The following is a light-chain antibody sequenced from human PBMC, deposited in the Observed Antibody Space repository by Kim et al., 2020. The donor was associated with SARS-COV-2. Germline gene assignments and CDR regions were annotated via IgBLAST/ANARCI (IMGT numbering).Light chain of an antibody. V-gene: IGLV4-69*01. CDR2: VNNDCSD. Sequence: SLGASVKPTCTLKGGTSGNAIAWHQQQPEKGPRYLMKVNNDCSDSKGDGIPDRFSGSSSGAERYLTISSLQSVDEADYYCQSWGVFGGGTKLTVL. J-gene: IGLJ3*02. CDR3: QSWGV. CDR1: GGTSGNA.